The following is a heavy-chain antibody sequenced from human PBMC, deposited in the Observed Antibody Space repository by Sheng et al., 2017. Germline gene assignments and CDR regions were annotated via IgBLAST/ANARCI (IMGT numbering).Heavy chain of an antibody. J-gene: IGHJ6*03. Sequence: QVQLVESGGGVVQPGGSLRLSCAASGFTFSSYGMHWVRQAPGKGLEWVAFIRYDGSNKYYADSVKGRFTISRDNSKNTLYLQMNSLRAEDTAVYYCAKDFATYLEWLSQAYYYYYMDVWGKGTTVTVSS. D-gene: IGHD3-3*01. CDR2: IRYDGSNK. CDR1: GFTFSSYG. V-gene: IGHV3-30*02. CDR3: AKDFATYLEWLSQAYYYYYMDV.